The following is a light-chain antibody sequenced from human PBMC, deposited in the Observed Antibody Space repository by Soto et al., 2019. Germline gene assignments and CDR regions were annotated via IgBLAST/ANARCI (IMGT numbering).Light chain of an antibody. CDR2: DVS. CDR3: QQYNSYSWT. Sequence: DIQMTQSPSTLSASVGDRVTITCRAIQSISDSLAWYQQKPGKAPDLLISDVSSLERGVASRFSGSRSGTEFTLTISSLQPDDFATYYCQQYNSYSWTFGQGTKVDIK. J-gene: IGKJ1*01. V-gene: IGKV1-5*01. CDR1: QSISDS.